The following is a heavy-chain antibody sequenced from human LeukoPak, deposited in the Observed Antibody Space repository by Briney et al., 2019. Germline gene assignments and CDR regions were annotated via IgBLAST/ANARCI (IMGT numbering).Heavy chain of an antibody. CDR1: GGTFSSYA. D-gene: IGHD1-1*01. CDR2: IIPIFGTA. Sequence: GASVKVSCKASGGTFSSYAISWVRQAPGQGLEWMGGIIPIFGTANYAQKFQGRVTITADKSTSTAYMELSSLRSEDTAVYYCARAETGFDYYYYYYMDVWGKGTTVTVSS. J-gene: IGHJ6*03. V-gene: IGHV1-69*06. CDR3: ARAETGFDYYYYYYMDV.